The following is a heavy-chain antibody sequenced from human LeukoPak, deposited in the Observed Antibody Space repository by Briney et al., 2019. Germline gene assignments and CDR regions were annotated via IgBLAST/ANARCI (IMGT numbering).Heavy chain of an antibody. CDR2: ISYDGSNK. CDR3: ATTLVDSSGYYYFDY. J-gene: IGHJ4*02. V-gene: IGHV3-30-3*01. CDR1: GFTFSSYA. D-gene: IGHD3-22*01. Sequence: GRSLRLSCAASGFTFSSYAMHWVRQAPGKGLEWVAVISYDGSNKYYADSVKGRFTISRDNSKNTLYLQMNSLRAEDTAVYYCATTLVDSSGYYYFDYWGQGTLVTVSS.